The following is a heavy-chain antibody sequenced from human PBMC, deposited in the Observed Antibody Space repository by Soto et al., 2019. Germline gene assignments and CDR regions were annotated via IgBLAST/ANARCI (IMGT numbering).Heavy chain of an antibody. J-gene: IGHJ4*02. V-gene: IGHV4-34*01. CDR2: INHSGST. D-gene: IGHD5-12*01. CDR3: PSPYSCYERGVLGY. Sequence: QVQLQQWGAGLLKPSETLSLTCAVSGGSFSGYYWRWIRQPPGKGLEWMGEINHSGSTNYNPCLKIRVTISVDTPKNQVSLKLSSVTAADTAVYYCPSPYSCYERGVLGYWGQGTLVTVSS. CDR1: GGSFSGYY.